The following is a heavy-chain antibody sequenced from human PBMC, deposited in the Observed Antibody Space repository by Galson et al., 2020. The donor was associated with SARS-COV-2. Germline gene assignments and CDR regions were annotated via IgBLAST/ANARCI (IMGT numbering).Heavy chain of an antibody. CDR2: VHNRRTT. D-gene: IGHD6-19*01. CDR3: ARDATSSGWYNWFDP. Sequence: SQSLSLPRTVSGRSIRSSNYYWGWIRQPPGKGLGWSGRVHNRRTTHYRPSRQSRVTISVDTSKNQFSLNLHSVTPADTAMYYCARDATSSGWYNWFDPWGQGTLVTVSS. CDR1: GRSIRSSNYY. V-gene: IGHV4-39*07. J-gene: IGHJ5*02.